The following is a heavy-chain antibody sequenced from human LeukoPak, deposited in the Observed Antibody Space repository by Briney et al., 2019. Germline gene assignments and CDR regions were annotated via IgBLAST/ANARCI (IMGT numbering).Heavy chain of an antibody. CDR2: ISYDERSK. D-gene: IGHD2-8*02. CDR1: RFSFSSYF. V-gene: IGHV3-30*03. J-gene: IGHJ6*03. CDR3: ARGLTDGMGCYYMDV. Sequence: GGSLRLSCEACRFSFSSYFLHWVRQAPGKGLEWVAIISYDERSKDYADSVKGRFTISRDNSENTLYLQMDSLRVEDTAVYYCARGLTDGMGCYYMDVWGKGTSVTVSS.